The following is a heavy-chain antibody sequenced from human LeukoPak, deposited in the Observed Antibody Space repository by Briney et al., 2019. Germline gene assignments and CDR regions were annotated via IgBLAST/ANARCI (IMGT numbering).Heavy chain of an antibody. V-gene: IGHV4-39*01. D-gene: IGHD1-26*01. CDR3: ARHVKWGGPLHLDN. Sequence: PSETLSLTCTVFGGSISSSSYYWGWIRQPPGKGLEWIGSIYYSGSTYYNPSLKSRVTISVDTSKNQFSLNLSIVTAADTAVYYCARHVKWGGPLHLDNWGQGTLVTVSS. J-gene: IGHJ4*02. CDR2: IYYSGST. CDR1: GGSISSSSYY.